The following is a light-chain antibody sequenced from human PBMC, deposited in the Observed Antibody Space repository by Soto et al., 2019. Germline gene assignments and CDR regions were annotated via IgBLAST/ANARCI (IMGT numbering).Light chain of an antibody. CDR2: GAS. V-gene: IGKV3-20*01. Sequence: IVVTPSPGTLSLSPGERATLSCRARQSVSSRYLAWYQQKPGQGPRLLIYGASSRATGIPDRFSGSGSGTDFTLTISRLEPEDSAVFYCEQYGTSPRTFGQGTKVEIK. CDR1: QSVSSRY. CDR3: EQYGTSPRT. J-gene: IGKJ1*01.